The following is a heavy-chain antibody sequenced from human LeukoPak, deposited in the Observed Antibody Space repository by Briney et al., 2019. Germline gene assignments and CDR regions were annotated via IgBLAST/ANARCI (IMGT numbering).Heavy chain of an antibody. Sequence: SETLSLTCTVSGGSISGYYWSWIRQPAGQGLEWIGRIYTNGDTRYNPSLKSRVTISVATSKNHLSLKLRPVTAADTAVYYCARAAGAAGGQYFDYWGQGTLVTVSS. D-gene: IGHD6-13*01. CDR3: ARAAGAAGGQYFDY. V-gene: IGHV4-4*07. CDR1: GGSISGYY. J-gene: IGHJ4*02. CDR2: IYTNGDT.